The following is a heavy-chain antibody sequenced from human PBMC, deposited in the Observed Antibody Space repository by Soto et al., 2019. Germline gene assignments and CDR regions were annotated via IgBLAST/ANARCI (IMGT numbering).Heavy chain of an antibody. J-gene: IGHJ4*02. CDR1: GFTFSSYG. V-gene: IGHV3-30*18. Sequence: PGGSLRLSCAASGFTFSSYGMHWVRQAPGKGLEWVAVISYDGSNKYYADSVKGRFTISRDNSKNTLYLQMNSLRAEDTAVYYCAKGGVVVAATSDLSYFDYWGQGTLVTVSS. D-gene: IGHD2-15*01. CDR2: ISYDGSNK. CDR3: AKGGVVVAATSDLSYFDY.